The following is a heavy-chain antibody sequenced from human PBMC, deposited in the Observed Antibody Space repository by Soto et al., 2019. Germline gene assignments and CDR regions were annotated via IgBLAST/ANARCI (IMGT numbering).Heavy chain of an antibody. V-gene: IGHV4-34*01. CDR2: INHSGST. CDR1: GGSFSGYY. Sequence: NPSETLSLTCAVYGGSFSGYYWSWIRQPPGKGLEWIGEINHSGSTNYNPSLKSRVTISVDTSKNQFSLKLSSVTAADTAVYYCARGGRSYDILTGSRGLDYWGQGTLVTVSS. D-gene: IGHD3-9*01. CDR3: ARGGRSYDILTGSRGLDY. J-gene: IGHJ4*02.